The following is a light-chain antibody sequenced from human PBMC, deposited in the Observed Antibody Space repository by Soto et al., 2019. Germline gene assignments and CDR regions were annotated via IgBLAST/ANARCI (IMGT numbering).Light chain of an antibody. CDR3: QQYENSPIT. J-gene: IGKJ5*01. Sequence: EVALTQSPVTLSLSPGERATRSGRAIQSFRGLLAWYQQKPGQAPRLLIYDAYNRATGIPDRFSGTGSETDFTLTIDGLEPEDFAAYYCQQYENSPITFGQGTRLEIK. V-gene: IGKV3-11*01. CDR1: QSFRGL. CDR2: DAY.